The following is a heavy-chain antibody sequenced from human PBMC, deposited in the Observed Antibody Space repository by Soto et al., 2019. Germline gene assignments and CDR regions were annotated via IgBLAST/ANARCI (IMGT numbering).Heavy chain of an antibody. V-gene: IGHV1-18*01. CDR1: GYTFTIYG. CDR2: ITAYNGNT. CDR3: AIAAGYITYCYDSRGYYLY. Sequence: ASVKVSCKASGYTFTIYGISWVRQAPGPGLEWMGWITAYNGNTNYAQKLQGRVTMPTDTSTRTAYMELRRLRSDDTAVYYCAIAAGYITYCYDSRGYYLYWGQGTLVTVYS. J-gene: IGHJ4*02. D-gene: IGHD3-22*01.